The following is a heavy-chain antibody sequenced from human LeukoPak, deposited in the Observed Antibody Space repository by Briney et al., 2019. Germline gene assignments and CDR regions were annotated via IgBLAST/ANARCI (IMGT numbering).Heavy chain of an antibody. J-gene: IGHJ6*03. CDR3: ARGGRSSWGIGNYYYYYMDV. D-gene: IGHD6-13*01. Sequence: SQTLSLTCAISGDSVSSNSAAWNWIRQSPSRGLEWLGRTYYRSKWYNDYAVSVKSRITINPDTSKNQFSLKLSSVTAADTAVYYCARGGRSSWGIGNYYYYYMDVWGKGTTVTVSS. V-gene: IGHV6-1*01. CDR1: GDSVSSNSAA. CDR2: TYYRSKWYN.